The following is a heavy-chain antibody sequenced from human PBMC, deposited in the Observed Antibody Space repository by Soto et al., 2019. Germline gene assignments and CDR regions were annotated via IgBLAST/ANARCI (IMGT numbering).Heavy chain of an antibody. CDR1: GGTFSSYA. CDR3: ARGLYGYSNRDDAFDI. Sequence: QVQLVQSGAEVKKPGSSVKVSCKASGGTFSSYAISWVRQAPGQGLEWMGGIIPIFGTANYAQKFQGRVTITADKSTSTAYMELGSLRSEDTAVYYCARGLYGYSNRDDAFDIWGQGTMVTVSS. CDR2: IIPIFGTA. D-gene: IGHD4-4*01. V-gene: IGHV1-69*06. J-gene: IGHJ3*02.